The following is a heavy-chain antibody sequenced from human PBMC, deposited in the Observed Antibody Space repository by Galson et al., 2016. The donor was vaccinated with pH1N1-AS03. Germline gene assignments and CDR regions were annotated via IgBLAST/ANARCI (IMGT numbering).Heavy chain of an antibody. Sequence: SLRLSCAASGFTFNSYWMTWVRQAPGKGLEWVANIKPDGGDKYYVDSVKGRFTIFRDNAKNSLYLQMNSLRVEDTAVYCCARDLNWDNAWGQGTLVTVSS. V-gene: IGHV3-7*01. J-gene: IGHJ5*02. CDR1: GFTFNSYW. CDR3: ARDLNWDNA. CDR2: IKPDGGDK.